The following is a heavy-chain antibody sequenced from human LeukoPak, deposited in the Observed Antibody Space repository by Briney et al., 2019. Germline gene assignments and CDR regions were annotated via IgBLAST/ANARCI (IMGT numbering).Heavy chain of an antibody. CDR2: INPNSGGT. CDR1: GYTFTGYY. CDR3: ARDSYDSSGYYPK. D-gene: IGHD3-22*01. J-gene: IGHJ4*02. Sequence: ASVKVSCKASGYTFTGYYMHWVRQAPGQGLEWMGWINPNSGGTNYAQKFQGRVTMTRDTSISTAYMKLSRLRSDDTAVYYCARDSYDSSGYYPKWGQGTLVTVSS. V-gene: IGHV1-2*02.